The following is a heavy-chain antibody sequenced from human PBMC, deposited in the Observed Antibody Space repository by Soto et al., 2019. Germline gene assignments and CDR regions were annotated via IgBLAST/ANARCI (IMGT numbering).Heavy chain of an antibody. J-gene: IGHJ2*01. CDR3: ARSGYSSGWYHWYFDF. CDR2: INAGNGNT. Sequence: SSVKVSCKASGYTFTNYGIHWVRQAPGQGLEWMGWINAGNGNTKYSQKFHDRVTITRDTSATTAYMELSSLRSEDTSVFYCARSGYSSGWYHWYFDFWGRGTLVTVSS. CDR1: GYTFTNYG. D-gene: IGHD6-19*01. V-gene: IGHV1-3*01.